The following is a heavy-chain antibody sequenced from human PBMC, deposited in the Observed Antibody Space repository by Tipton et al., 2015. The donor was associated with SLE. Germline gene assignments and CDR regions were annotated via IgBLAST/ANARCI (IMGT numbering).Heavy chain of an antibody. V-gene: IGHV3-48*03. CDR3: ATDFAASCSGDCYDY. D-gene: IGHD2-21*01. CDR2: ISSSGSKR. J-gene: IGHJ4*02. CDR1: GFAFMSYE. Sequence: SLRLSCDASGFAFMSYEMNWVRQAPGKGPEWVSYISSSGSKRFYADSVQGRFTVSRDNTKKSLYLQMNSLGAEDTAVYYCATDFAASCSGDCYDYWGQGTLVTVSS.